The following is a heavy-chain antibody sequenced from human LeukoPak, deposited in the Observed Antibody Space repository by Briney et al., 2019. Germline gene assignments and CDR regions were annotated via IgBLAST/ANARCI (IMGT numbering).Heavy chain of an antibody. CDR2: IYYNGST. Sequence: PSETLSLTCTVSGGSISSYYWSWIRQPPGKGLEWIGYIYYNGSTNYNPSLKSRVTISVDTSKNQFSLKLSPVTAADTAVYYCARVRDDSSGFGAFDIWGQGTMVTVSS. D-gene: IGHD3-22*01. V-gene: IGHV4-59*01. J-gene: IGHJ3*02. CDR1: GGSISSYY. CDR3: ARVRDDSSGFGAFDI.